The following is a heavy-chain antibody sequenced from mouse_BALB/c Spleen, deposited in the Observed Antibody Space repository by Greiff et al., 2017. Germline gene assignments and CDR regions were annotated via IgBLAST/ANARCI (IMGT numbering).Heavy chain of an antibody. J-gene: IGHJ2*01. V-gene: IGHV1-7*01. CDR1: GYTFTSYW. D-gene: IGHD2-14*01. CDR3: ARSGEVRYFDY. Sequence: QVQLQQSGAELAKPGASVKMSCKASGYTFTSYWMHWVKQRPGQGLEWIGYINPSTGYTEYNQKFKDKATLTADKSSSTAYMQLSSLTSEDSAVYYCARSGEVRYFDYWGQGTTLTVSS. CDR2: INPSTGYT.